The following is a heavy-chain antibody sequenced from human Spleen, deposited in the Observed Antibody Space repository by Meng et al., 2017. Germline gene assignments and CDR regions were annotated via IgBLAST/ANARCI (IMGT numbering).Heavy chain of an antibody. CDR2: ISSSGSTI. Sequence: GESLKISCAASGFTFSDYYMSWIRQAPGKGLYWVSYISSSGSTIYYADSVKGRFTISRDNAKNSLYLEMNSLRAEDTAVYYCARAGVAAGKYNWFDPWGQGTLVTVSS. J-gene: IGHJ5*02. V-gene: IGHV3-11*01. D-gene: IGHD6-13*01. CDR1: GFTFSDYY. CDR3: ARAGVAAGKYNWFDP.